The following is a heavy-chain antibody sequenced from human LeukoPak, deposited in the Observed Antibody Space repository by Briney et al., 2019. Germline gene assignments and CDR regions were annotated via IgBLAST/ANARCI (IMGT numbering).Heavy chain of an antibody. CDR1: GGSFSGYY. Sequence: SETLSLACAVYGGSFSGYYWSWIRQPPGKGLEWIGEINHSGSTNYNPSLKSRVTISVDTSKNQFSLKLSSVTAADTAVYYCARGQGGYCSVGSCPKTFSQKGVGRKFGYWGQGTLVTVSS. V-gene: IGHV4-34*01. CDR2: INHSGST. J-gene: IGHJ4*02. CDR3: ARGQGGYCSVGSCPKTFSQKGVGRKFGY. D-gene: IGHD2-15*01.